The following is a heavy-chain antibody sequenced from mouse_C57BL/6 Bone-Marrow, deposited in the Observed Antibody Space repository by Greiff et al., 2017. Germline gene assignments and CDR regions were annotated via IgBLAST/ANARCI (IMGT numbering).Heavy chain of an antibody. D-gene: IGHD1-1*02. CDR2: ISSGSSTI. CDR3: ARVGNCGNYLDY. V-gene: IGHV5-17*01. J-gene: IGHJ2*01. CDR1: GFTFSDYG. Sequence: DVMLVESGGGLVKPGGSLKLSCAASGFTFSDYGMHWVRQAPEKGLEWVAYISSGSSTIYYADTVKGRFTISRDNAKNTLFLQMTRLRYEDTAMYYCARVGNCGNYLDYGGQGTTLTVSS.